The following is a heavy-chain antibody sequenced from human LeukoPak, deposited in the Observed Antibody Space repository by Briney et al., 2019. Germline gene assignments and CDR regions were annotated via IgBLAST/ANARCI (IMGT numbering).Heavy chain of an antibody. CDR3: ARPFAPDYYGSGSYNMDV. Sequence: PGGSLRLSCAASGFTFSSYSMNWVRQAPGKGLEWVSYISSSSSTIYYADSVKGRFTISRDNAKNSLYLQMNSLRAEDTAVYYCARPFAPDYYGSGSYNMDVWGKGTTVTVSS. J-gene: IGHJ6*04. D-gene: IGHD3-10*01. CDR1: GFTFSSYS. CDR2: ISSSSSTI. V-gene: IGHV3-48*04.